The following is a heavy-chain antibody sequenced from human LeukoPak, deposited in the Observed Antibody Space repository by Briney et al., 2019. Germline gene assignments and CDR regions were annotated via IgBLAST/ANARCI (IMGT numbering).Heavy chain of an antibody. CDR3: ARGTRGGDWRWFDP. CDR1: GFTFSSYS. Sequence: GGSLRLSCAASGFTFSSYSMNWVRQAPGKGLEWVSSISSSSSYIYYADSVKGRFTISRDNAKNSLYLQMNSLRAEDTAVYYCARGTRGGDWRWFDPWGQGTLVTVSS. CDR2: ISSSSSYI. D-gene: IGHD2-21*02. V-gene: IGHV3-21*01. J-gene: IGHJ5*02.